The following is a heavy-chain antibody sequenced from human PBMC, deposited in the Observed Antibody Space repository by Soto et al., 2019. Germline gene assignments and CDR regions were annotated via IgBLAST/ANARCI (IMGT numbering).Heavy chain of an antibody. CDR1: GYTFTDYA. Sequence: QVQLAQSGAEVRKPGASVKISCEASGYTFTDYAINWVRQAPGQRFEWMGWINAGNGDTKFSRRVQGRVSISRDISASTVYMELSSLTPEDTAVYYCTRDLTEQSTSYPFDCWGQGTLVTVSP. CDR3: TRDLTEQSTSYPFDC. J-gene: IGHJ4*02. D-gene: IGHD6-6*01. CDR2: INAGNGDT. V-gene: IGHV1-3*01.